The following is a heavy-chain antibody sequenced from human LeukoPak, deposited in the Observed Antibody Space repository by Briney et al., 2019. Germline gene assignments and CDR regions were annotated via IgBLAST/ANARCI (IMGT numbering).Heavy chain of an antibody. CDR3: AKRRTTVIMMDYFDY. V-gene: IGHV3-23*01. J-gene: IGHJ4*02. Sequence: PGGSLRLSCAASGFTFSRYAMSWVRQAPGRGLEWVSGIRGGAGTPYYADSVKGRFTISRDNSKSTLYLQMTSLRAEGTAVFYVAKRRTTVIMMDYFDYWGRGTLVAVCS. D-gene: IGHD4-17*01. CDR1: GFTFSRYA. CDR2: IRGGAGTP.